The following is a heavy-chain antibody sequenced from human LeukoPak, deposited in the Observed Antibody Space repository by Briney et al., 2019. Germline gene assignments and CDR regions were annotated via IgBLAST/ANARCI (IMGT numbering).Heavy chain of an antibody. V-gene: IGHV3-7*03. CDR3: ARVQLVVVPVVPDYDS. CDR2: IKQDGSEK. Sequence: GGSLRLSCAASGFTFSSYWMSWVRQAPGKGLEWVANIKQDGSEKYYVDSVKGRFTISRDNAKNSLYLQMNSLRAEDTAVYYCARVQLVVVPVVPDYDSWGQGALVTVSS. D-gene: IGHD2-2*01. CDR1: GFTFSSYW. J-gene: IGHJ4*02.